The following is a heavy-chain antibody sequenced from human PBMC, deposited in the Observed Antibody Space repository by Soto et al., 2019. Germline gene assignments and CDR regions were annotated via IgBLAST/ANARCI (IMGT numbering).Heavy chain of an antibody. Sequence: PSETLSLTCTVSGGSISSNSYYWAWIRQPPGKGLEWIGSGYHGGNTYYNPSHKSRVTISVDTSTNQFSLKLNSVTAADTAVYYCARHLSGYGYLYFGYWGQGILVTVSS. CDR1: GGSISSNSYY. V-gene: IGHV4-39*01. J-gene: IGHJ4*02. D-gene: IGHD5-18*01. CDR3: ARHLSGYGYLYFGY. CDR2: GYHGGNT.